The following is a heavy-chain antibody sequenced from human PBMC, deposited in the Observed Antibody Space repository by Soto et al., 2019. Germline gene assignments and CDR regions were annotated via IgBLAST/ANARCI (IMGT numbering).Heavy chain of an antibody. CDR3: AKHEGYCSSTTCSNFDY. V-gene: IGHV5-51*01. J-gene: IGHJ4*02. D-gene: IGHD2-2*01. CDR2: IYPGDSDT. CDR1: GFTFTSYW. Sequence: DSLTISCKASGFTFTSYWIALVRQMPGKGLEWMGIIYPGDSDTSYSPSFQGQVTISADKSINTAYLQWSSLKASDTAMYYCAKHEGYCSSTTCSNFDYWGQGTLVTSPQ.